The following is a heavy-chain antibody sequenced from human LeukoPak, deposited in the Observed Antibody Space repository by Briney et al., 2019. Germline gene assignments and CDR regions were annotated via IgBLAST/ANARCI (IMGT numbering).Heavy chain of an antibody. D-gene: IGHD5-24*01. CDR2: ITSTSSYI. CDR1: GFTFSTYT. Sequence: GGSLRLSCAASGFTFSTYTMNWVRQAPGKGLEWVSSITSTSSYIYYADSVKGRFTMPRDNAKSSLYLQMNSLRAEDTAVYYCARDAGGYNSDYWGQGTLVTVSS. J-gene: IGHJ4*02. V-gene: IGHV3-21*01. CDR3: ARDAGGYNSDY.